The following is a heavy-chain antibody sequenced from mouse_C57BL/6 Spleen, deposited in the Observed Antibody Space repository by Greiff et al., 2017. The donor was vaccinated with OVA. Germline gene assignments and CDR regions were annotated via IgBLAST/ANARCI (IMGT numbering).Heavy chain of an antibody. CDR1: GFSLTSYA. J-gene: IGHJ3*01. D-gene: IGHD2-1*01. CDR2: IWTGGGT. V-gene: IGHV2-9-1*01. CDR3: ARWNGNYPAWFAY. Sequence: VKLVESGPGLVAPSQSLSITCTVSGFSLTSYAISWVRQPPGTGLEWLGVIWTGGGTNYNSALKSRLSISKDNSKSQVFLKMNSLQTDDTARYYCARWNGNYPAWFAYWGQGTLVTVSA.